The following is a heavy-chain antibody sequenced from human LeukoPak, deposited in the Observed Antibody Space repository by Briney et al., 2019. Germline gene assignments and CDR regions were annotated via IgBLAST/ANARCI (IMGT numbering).Heavy chain of an antibody. J-gene: IGHJ4*02. V-gene: IGHV3-9*01. CDR3: ARDLLVVVAATRRGPIDY. Sequence: PGGSLRLSCAASGFTFDDYAMHWVRQAPGKGLEWVSGISWNSGSIGYADSVKGRFTISRDNAKNSLYLQMNSLRAEDTAVYYCARDLLVVVAATRRGPIDYWGQGTLVTVSS. CDR2: ISWNSGSI. D-gene: IGHD2-15*01. CDR1: GFTFDDYA.